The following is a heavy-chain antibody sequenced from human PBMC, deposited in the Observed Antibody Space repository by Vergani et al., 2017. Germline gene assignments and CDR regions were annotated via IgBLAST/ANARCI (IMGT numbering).Heavy chain of an antibody. Sequence: QVQLVQSGAEVKKPGASVKVSCKASGYTFTSYGISWVRQAPGQGLEWMGWISAYNGNTNYAQKLQGRVTMTTDTSTSTAYMEPRSLRSDDTAVYYCARRSSSWLRGDYYGMDVWGQGTTVTVSS. CDR2: ISAYNGNT. CDR1: GYTFTSYG. J-gene: IGHJ6*02. D-gene: IGHD6-13*01. V-gene: IGHV1-18*01. CDR3: ARRSSSWLRGDYYGMDV.